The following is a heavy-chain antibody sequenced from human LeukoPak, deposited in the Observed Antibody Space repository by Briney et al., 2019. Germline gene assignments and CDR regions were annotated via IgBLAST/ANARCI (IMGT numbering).Heavy chain of an antibody. CDR3: AAKSEPAAIXRXXXFDY. CDR1: GGSISSGGYS. J-gene: IGHJ4*02. V-gene: IGHV4-30-2*01. Sequence: ASETLSLTCAVSGGSISSGGYSWSWIRQPPGKGLEWIGYIYHSGSTYYNPSLKSRVTISVDRSKNQFSLKLSSVTAADTAVYYCAAKSEPAAIXRXXXFDYWGQXTLVTVSS. D-gene: IGHD2-2*02. CDR2: IYHSGST.